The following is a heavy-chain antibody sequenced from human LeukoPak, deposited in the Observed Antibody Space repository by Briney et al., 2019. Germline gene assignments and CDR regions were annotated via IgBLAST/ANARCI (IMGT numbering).Heavy chain of an antibody. V-gene: IGHV3-48*02. D-gene: IGHD3-10*01. CDR1: GFTFNTYS. CDR3: ARENWFKFDY. Sequence: GGSLRLSCAASGFTFNTYSMTSVRQAPGKGLEWLSYISSSSDAIWYADSVKGRFTVSRDNAKNSLYLHMNSLRDEDTAVYYCARENWFKFDYWGQGSLVTVSS. CDR2: ISSSSDAI. J-gene: IGHJ4*02.